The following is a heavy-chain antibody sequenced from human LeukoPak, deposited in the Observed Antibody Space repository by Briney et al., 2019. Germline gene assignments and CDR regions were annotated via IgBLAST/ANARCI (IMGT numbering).Heavy chain of an antibody. CDR2: IYYSGST. V-gene: IGHV4-31*03. D-gene: IGHD3-22*01. J-gene: IGHJ3*02. CDR1: GGSISSGGYY. CDR3: ARERGAYYYDSSAYFDI. Sequence: PSETLSLTCTVSGGSISSGGYYWSWIRQHPGKGLEWIGYIYYSGSTYYNPSLKSRVTISVDTSKNQFSLKLSSVTAADTAAYYCARERGAYYYDSSAYFDIWGQGTMVTVSS.